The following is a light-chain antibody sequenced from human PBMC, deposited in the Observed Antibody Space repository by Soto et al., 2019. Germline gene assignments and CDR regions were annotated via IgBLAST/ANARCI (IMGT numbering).Light chain of an antibody. J-gene: IGLJ1*01. CDR2: EVN. Sequence: QSALTQPPSVSGSPGQSVTISCTGTSSDVGSYNRVSWYQQPPGTAPKLMIYEVNNRPSGVPDRFSGSKSGNTASLTISGLQAEDETDYYCFSYTSSSTYVFGTGTKANVL. CDR3: FSYTSSSTYV. V-gene: IGLV2-18*02. CDR1: SSDVGSYNR.